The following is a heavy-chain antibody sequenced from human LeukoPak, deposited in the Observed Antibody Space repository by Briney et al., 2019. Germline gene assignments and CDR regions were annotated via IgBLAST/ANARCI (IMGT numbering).Heavy chain of an antibody. D-gene: IGHD5-18*01. J-gene: IGHJ4*02. V-gene: IGHV1-18*01. CDR1: GYTFTSYG. Sequence: GASVEVSCKASGYTFTSYGISWVRQAPGQGLEWMGWISAYNGNTNYAQKLQGRVTMTTDTSTSTAYMELRSLRSDDTAVYYCARERVTAMVPYYFDYWGQGTLVTVSS. CDR2: ISAYNGNT. CDR3: ARERVTAMVPYYFDY.